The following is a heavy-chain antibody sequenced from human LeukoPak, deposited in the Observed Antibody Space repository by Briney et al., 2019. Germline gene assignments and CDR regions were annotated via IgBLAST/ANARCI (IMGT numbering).Heavy chain of an antibody. CDR1: EFTFSSHG. J-gene: IGHJ4*02. Sequence: PGGSLRLSCEASEFTFSSHGMHWVRQAPGKGLEWVAVTSHDGSNKEYADSVKGRFTISRDNSENTLYLQMNSLRAEDTAVYYCAKNPKIAAGAFDYWGQGTLVTVSS. V-gene: IGHV3-30*18. D-gene: IGHD6-13*01. CDR3: AKNPKIAAGAFDY. CDR2: TSHDGSNK.